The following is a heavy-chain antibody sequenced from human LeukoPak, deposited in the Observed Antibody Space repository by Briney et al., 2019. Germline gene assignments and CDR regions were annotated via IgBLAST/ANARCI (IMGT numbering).Heavy chain of an antibody. CDR1: GGSFSGYY. D-gene: IGHD1-26*01. J-gene: IGHJ4*02. CDR3: ARVLRGGNLDMLFDY. CDR2: INHSGST. Sequence: SETLSLTCAVYGGSFSGYYWSWIRHPPGKGLEWIGEINHSGSTNYNPSLKSRVTISVDTSKNQFSLKLSSVTAADTAVYYCARVLRGGNLDMLFDYWGQGTLVTVSS. V-gene: IGHV4-34*01.